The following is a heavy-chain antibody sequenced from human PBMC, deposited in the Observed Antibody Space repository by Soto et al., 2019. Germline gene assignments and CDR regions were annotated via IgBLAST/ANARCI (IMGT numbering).Heavy chain of an antibody. J-gene: IGHJ4*01. Sequence: GGSLTLSCTSSGFTVRSSYMSWVWQVPGTGLEWVSIIYSDDYTYYAASVKGRFTISRDNSRNTLYLQMSSLRAEDTAVYYCAKRRYCASTTCFDYWGQGTLVTV. CDR2: IYSDDYT. D-gene: IGHD2-2*01. CDR1: GFTVRSSY. V-gene: IGHV3-66*01. CDR3: AKRRYCASTTCFDY.